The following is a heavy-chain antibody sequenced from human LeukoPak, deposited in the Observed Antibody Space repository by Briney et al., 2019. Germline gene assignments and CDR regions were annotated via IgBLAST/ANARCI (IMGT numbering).Heavy chain of an antibody. CDR3: ARGRDNDYDILTAPDY. J-gene: IGHJ4*02. CDR2: ISSSGSTI. CDR1: GFTFSDYY. D-gene: IGHD3-9*01. V-gene: IGHV3-11*01. Sequence: PGGSLRLSCAASGFTFSDYYMSWIRQAPGKGLEWASYISSSGSTIYYADSVKGRFTISRDNAKNSLYLQMNSLRAEDTAVYYCARGRDNDYDILTAPDYWGQGTLVTVSS.